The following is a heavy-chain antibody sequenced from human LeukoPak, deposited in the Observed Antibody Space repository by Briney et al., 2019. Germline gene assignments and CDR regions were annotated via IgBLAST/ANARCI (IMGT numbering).Heavy chain of an antibody. J-gene: IGHJ5*02. D-gene: IGHD6-19*01. CDR1: GGTFSSYA. CDR2: IIPIFGTA. CDR3: ARDRVAVAGTRLTNWFDP. Sequence: SVKVSFKASGGTFSSYATSWVRQAPGQGLEWMGGIIPIFGTANYAQKFQGRVTITADESTSTAYMELSSLRSEDTAVYYCARDRVAVAGTRLTNWFDPWGQGTLVTVSS. V-gene: IGHV1-69*13.